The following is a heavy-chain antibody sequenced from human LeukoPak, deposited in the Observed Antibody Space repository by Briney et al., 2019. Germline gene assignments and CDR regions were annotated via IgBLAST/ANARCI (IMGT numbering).Heavy chain of an antibody. D-gene: IGHD2-2*01. V-gene: IGHV3-23*01. CDR2: ISGSGGGT. CDR1: GFTFSTYA. CDR3: ANALVPAARNDY. J-gene: IGHJ4*02. Sequence: PGGSLRLSCAASGFTFSTYAMSWVRQAAGKGLEWVSLISGSGGGTYYAGSVKGRFTISRDNSKNTLYLQMNSLRAEDTAVYYCANALVPAARNDYWGQGTLVTVSS.